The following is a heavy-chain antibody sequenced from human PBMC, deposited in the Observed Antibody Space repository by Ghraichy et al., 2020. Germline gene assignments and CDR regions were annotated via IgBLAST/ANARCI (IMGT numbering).Heavy chain of an antibody. V-gene: IGHV3-66*01. CDR1: GFTVSSNY. D-gene: IGHD3-22*01. CDR2: IYSGGSA. CDR3: ARDERDDSSGFLYYYYGMDV. J-gene: IGHJ6*02. Sequence: GESLNISCAASGFTVSSNYMSWVRQAPGKGLEWVSVIYSGGSAYYADSVKGRFTISRDNSKNTLYLQMNSLRAEDTAVYYCARDERDDSSGFLYYYYGMDVWGQGTTVTVSS.